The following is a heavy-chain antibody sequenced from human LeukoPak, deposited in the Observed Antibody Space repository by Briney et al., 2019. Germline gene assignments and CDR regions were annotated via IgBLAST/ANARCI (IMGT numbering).Heavy chain of an antibody. CDR1: GGSISSGDYY. Sequence: TQTLSLTCTVSGGSISSGDYYWSWIRQPPGKGLEWIGYIYYSGSTYYNPSLKSRVTISVDTSKNQFSLKLSSVTAADTAVYYCARDRVLYDSSGYYANRYYFDYWGQGTLVTVSS. CDR2: IYYSGST. V-gene: IGHV4-30-4*01. CDR3: ARDRVLYDSSGYYANRYYFDY. D-gene: IGHD3-22*01. J-gene: IGHJ4*02.